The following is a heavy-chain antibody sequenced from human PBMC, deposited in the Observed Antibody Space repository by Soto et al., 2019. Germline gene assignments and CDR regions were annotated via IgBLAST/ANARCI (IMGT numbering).Heavy chain of an antibody. V-gene: IGHV1-69*13. J-gene: IGHJ6*02. CDR1: GGTFSSYA. Sequence: SVKVSCKASGGTFSSYAISWVRQAPGQGLEWMGGIIPIFGTANYAQKFQGRVTITADESTSTAYMELSSLRSEDTAVYYCGGGTVVVVAATPYYYYGMDVWGQGTTVTVSS. CDR3: GGGTVVVVAATPYYYYGMDV. CDR2: IIPIFGTA. D-gene: IGHD2-15*01.